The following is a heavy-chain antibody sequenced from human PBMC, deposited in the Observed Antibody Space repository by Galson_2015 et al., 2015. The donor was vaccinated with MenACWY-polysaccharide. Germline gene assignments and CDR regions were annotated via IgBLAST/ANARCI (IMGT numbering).Heavy chain of an antibody. V-gene: IGHV3-74*01. D-gene: IGHD6-13*01. CDR3: AKCLGGSAVLAAGGTDS. CDR2: VNSDESLK. CDR1: GFTLGSYW. J-gene: IGHJ4*02. Sequence: SLRLSCAASGFTLGSYWMHWVRQVPGKGLEWVSRVNSDESLKSYADSVKGRFTISRDNAKNTLYLQMNSLRVEDTAIYYCAKCLGGSAVLAAGGTDSWGQGTPVTVS.